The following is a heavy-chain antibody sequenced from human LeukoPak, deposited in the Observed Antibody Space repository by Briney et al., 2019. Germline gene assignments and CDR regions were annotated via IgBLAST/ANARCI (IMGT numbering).Heavy chain of an antibody. D-gene: IGHD3-22*01. CDR3: ARASARLYYYDSSGYWGYFDY. CDR1: GFTFSSYG. CDR2: IWYEGSNK. Sequence: GGSLRLSCAASGFTFSSYGMHWVRQAPGKGLEGVAVIWYEGSNKYYADSVKGRFTTSRDNSKNTLYLQMNSLRAEDTAVYYCARASARLYYYDSSGYWGYFDYWGQGTLVTVSS. J-gene: IGHJ4*02. V-gene: IGHV3-33*01.